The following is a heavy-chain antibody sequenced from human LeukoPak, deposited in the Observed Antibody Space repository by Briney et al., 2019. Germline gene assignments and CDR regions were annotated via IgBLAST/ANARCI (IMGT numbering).Heavy chain of an antibody. CDR3: ARGRYCSSTSCYPLTYYGMDV. Sequence: GGSLRLSCEASGFTFSSYAMHWVRQAPGKGLEWVAVISYDGSNKYYADSVKGRFTISRDNSKNTLYLQMNSLRAEDTAVYYCARGRYCSSTSCYPLTYYGMDVWGKGTTVTVSS. CDR1: GFTFSSYA. J-gene: IGHJ6*04. CDR2: ISYDGSNK. V-gene: IGHV3-30*04. D-gene: IGHD2-2*01.